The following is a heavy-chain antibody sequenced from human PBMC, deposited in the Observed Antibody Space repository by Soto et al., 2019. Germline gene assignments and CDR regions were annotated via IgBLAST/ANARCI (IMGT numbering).Heavy chain of an antibody. D-gene: IGHD1-26*01. CDR2: INAGNGNT. CDR3: AAGYSGSSEEGYDY. V-gene: IGHV1-3*01. CDR1: GYTFTSYA. J-gene: IGHJ4*02. Sequence: QVQLVQSGAEVKKPGASVKVSCKASGYTFTSYAMHWVRQAPGQRLEWMGWINAGNGNTKYSQKFQGRVTITRDTTASTAYMELSSLRSEDTAVYYCAAGYSGSSEEGYDYWGQGTLVTVSS.